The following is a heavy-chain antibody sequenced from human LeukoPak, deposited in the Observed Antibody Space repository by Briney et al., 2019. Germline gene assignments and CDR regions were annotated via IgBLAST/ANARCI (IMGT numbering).Heavy chain of an antibody. CDR2: ISSSGSTI. V-gene: IGHV3-48*04. CDR3: AREWELRGAFDI. Sequence: SGGSLRLSRAASGFTFSSYSMNWVRQAPGKGLEWVSYISSSGSTIYYADSVKGRFTISRDNAKNSLYLQMNSLRAEDTAVYYCAREWELRGAFDIWGQGTMVTVSS. D-gene: IGHD1-26*01. J-gene: IGHJ3*02. CDR1: GFTFSSYS.